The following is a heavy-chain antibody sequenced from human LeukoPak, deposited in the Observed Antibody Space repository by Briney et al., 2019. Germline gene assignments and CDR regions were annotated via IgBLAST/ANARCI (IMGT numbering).Heavy chain of an antibody. Sequence: GASVNVSCKASGYTSTSYDINWVRQATGQGLEWMGWMNPNSGNTGYTQYFQGRVTMTRNTSISTAYMELSSLRSEDTAVYYCASGGSMVRGVNEDYWGQGTLVTVSS. CDR3: ASGGSMVRGVNEDY. CDR1: GYTSTSYD. D-gene: IGHD3-10*01. V-gene: IGHV1-8*01. J-gene: IGHJ4*02. CDR2: MNPNSGNT.